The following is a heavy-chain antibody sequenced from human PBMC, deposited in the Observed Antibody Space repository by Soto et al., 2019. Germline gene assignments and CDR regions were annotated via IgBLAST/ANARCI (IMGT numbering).Heavy chain of an antibody. CDR3: ARNPPSSSWYGGGYRLDP. D-gene: IGHD6-13*01. V-gene: IGHV1-18*04. J-gene: IGHJ5*02. CDR2: ISAYNGNT. CDR1: GYTFTSYG. Sequence: ASVKVSCKASGYTFTSYGISWVRQAPGQGLEWMGWISAYNGNTNYAQKLQGRVTMTTDTSTSTAYMGLRSLRSDDRAVYYCARNPPSSSWYGGGYRLDPWGPG.